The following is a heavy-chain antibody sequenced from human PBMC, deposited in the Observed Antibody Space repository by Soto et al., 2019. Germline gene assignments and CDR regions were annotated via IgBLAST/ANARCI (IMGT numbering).Heavy chain of an antibody. CDR1: GGTLSSYA. V-gene: IGHV1-69*01. CDR2: IIPLFGTA. J-gene: IGHJ4*02. CDR3: ARSSSSGVGY. D-gene: IGHD6-19*01. Sequence: QVQLVQSGAEVKKPGSSVKVSCKASGGTLSSYAISWVGQAPGQGLEWMGGIIPLFGTANYAQKFQGRVTITADESTSTAYMELSSRRSEDTAVYDCARSSSSGVGYWGQGTLVTVSS.